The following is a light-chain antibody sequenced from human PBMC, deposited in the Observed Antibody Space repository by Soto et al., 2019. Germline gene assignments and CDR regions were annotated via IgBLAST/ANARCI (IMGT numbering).Light chain of an antibody. Sequence: EIVLTQSPATLSLSPWEIATLSCRASQSVSSYLAWYQQKPGQAPRLLIYDASSRATGIPDRFSGSGSGTDFTLTISRLEPEDFAVYYCQQYGNSPGFTFGPGTKVDIK. CDR3: QQYGNSPGFT. CDR2: DAS. V-gene: IGKV3-20*01. J-gene: IGKJ3*01. CDR1: QSVSSY.